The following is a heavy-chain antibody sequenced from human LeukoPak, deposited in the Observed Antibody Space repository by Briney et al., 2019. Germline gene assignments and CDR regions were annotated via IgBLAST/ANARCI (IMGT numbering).Heavy chain of an antibody. D-gene: IGHD2-8*01. J-gene: IGHJ4*02. CDR1: GGSISSYY. CDR2: IYTSGST. CDR3: ARRASEGYCTNGVCFRVYYFDY. Sequence: TSETLSLTCTVSGGSISSYYWSWIRQPPGKGLEWIGYIYTSGSTNYNPSLKSRVTISVDTSKNQFSLKLSSVTAADTAVYYCARRASEGYCTNGVCFRVYYFDYWGQGTLVTVSS. V-gene: IGHV4-4*09.